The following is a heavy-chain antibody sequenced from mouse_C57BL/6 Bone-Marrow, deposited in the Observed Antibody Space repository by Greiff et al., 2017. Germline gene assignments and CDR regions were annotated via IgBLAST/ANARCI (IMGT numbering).Heavy chain of an antibody. V-gene: IGHV14-4*01. Sequence: VQLQQSGAELVRPGASVKLSCTASGFNIKDAYMHWLKPRPEQGLEWIGWIDPENGDTEYASKFQGKATITAATSSNTAYLQISSLTSEDTAFYYCTTLPCYCYDDCFDYWGQGTTLTVSS. D-gene: IGHD2-9*01. J-gene: IGHJ2*01. CDR1: GFNIKDAY. CDR3: TTLPCYCYDDCFDY. CDR2: IDPENGDT.